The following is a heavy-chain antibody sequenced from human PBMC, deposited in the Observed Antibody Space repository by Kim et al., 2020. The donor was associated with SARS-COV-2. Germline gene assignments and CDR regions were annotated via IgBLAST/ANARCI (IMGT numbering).Heavy chain of an antibody. CDR3: AKETTKVVTPGVDY. J-gene: IGHJ4*02. Sequence: GGSLRLSCGASGFTFSTCAMSWVRQAPGRGLEWVSAISGSGGSTYYADSVKGRFTISRDNSKNTLYLQMNGLKAEDTAVYYCAKETTKVVTPGVDYWGQGTLVTVSS. CDR2: ISGSGGST. CDR1: GFTFSTCA. D-gene: IGHD2-21*02. V-gene: IGHV3-23*01.